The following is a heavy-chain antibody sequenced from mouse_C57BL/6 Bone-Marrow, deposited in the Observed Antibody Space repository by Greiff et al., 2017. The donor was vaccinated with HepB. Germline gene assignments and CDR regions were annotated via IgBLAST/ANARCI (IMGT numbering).Heavy chain of an antibody. J-gene: IGHJ1*03. V-gene: IGHV1-7*01. CDR2: INPSSGYT. D-gene: IGHD1-1*01. CDR1: GYTFTSYW. Sequence: QVQLQQSGAELAKPGASVKLSCKASGYTFTSYWMHWVKQRPGQGLEWIGYINPSSGYTKYNQKFKDKATLTADKSSNTAYMQLSSLTYEDSAVYYCARDDYYGSSYGYFDVWGTGTTVTVSS. CDR3: ARDDYYGSSYGYFDV.